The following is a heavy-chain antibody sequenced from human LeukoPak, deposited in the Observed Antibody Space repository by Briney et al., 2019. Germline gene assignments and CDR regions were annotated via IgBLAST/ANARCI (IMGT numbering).Heavy chain of an antibody. Sequence: GGSLRLSCAASGLTFSSYAMSWVRQAPGKGLEWVSAISGSGGSTYYADSVKGRFTISRDNSKNTLYLQMNSLRAEDTAVYYCAKELFDSSWGDYYYYYMDVWGKGTTVTVSS. CDR2: ISGSGGST. D-gene: IGHD6-13*01. V-gene: IGHV3-23*01. CDR1: GLTFSSYA. CDR3: AKELFDSSWGDYYYYYMDV. J-gene: IGHJ6*03.